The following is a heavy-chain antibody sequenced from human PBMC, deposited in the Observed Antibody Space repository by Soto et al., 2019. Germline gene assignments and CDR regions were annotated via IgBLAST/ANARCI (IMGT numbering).Heavy chain of an antibody. CDR3: ARLSGSSSWYEEDYYGMDV. V-gene: IGHV4-34*01. D-gene: IGHD6-13*01. CDR2: INHSGST. Sequence: PSETLSLTCAVYGGSFSGYYWSWIRQPPGKGLEWIGEINHSGSTNYNPSLKSRVTISVDTSKNQFSLKLSSVTAADTAVYYCARLSGSSSWYEEDYYGMDVWCQ. J-gene: IGHJ6*02. CDR1: GGSFSGYY.